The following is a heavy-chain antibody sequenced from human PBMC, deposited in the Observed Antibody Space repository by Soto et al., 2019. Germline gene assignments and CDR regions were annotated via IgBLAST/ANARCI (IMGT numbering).Heavy chain of an antibody. V-gene: IGHV1-2*02. CDR2: INPYSGGA. J-gene: IGHJ5*02. Sequence: WASVKVSCKASGYAFTGYFMHWVRQAPGQGLEWMGWINPYSGGADYAQSFQGRVTMTRDTSISTVYMELSRLRFDDTAVYYCARVILGAYYNSPLDTWGQGTVVTVSS. CDR1: GYAFTGYF. D-gene: IGHD3-10*01. CDR3: ARVILGAYYNSPLDT.